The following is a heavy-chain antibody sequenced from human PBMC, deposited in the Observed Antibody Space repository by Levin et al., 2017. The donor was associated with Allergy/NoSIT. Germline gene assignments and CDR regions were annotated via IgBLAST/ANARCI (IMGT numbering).Heavy chain of an antibody. J-gene: IGHJ6*02. Sequence: PSETLSLTCTVSGGSISTYYWSWIRQSPGMGLEWIGYLYSSASTVYNPSLKSRVTISVDTSKNQISLKLRPVTAADAGVYYCTRKEGSDCGMDVWGQGTTVTVSS. CDR3: TRKEGSDCGMDV. CDR1: GGSISTYY. D-gene: IGHD3-10*01. CDR2: LYSSAST. V-gene: IGHV4-59*13.